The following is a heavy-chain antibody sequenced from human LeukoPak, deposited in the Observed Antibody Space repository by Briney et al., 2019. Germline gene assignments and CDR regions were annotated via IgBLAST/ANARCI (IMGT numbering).Heavy chain of an antibody. D-gene: IGHD3-16*02. Sequence: SQTLSLTCANSGESVSSNNAAWTWIRQSPSRGLEWLGRTYYRSKWFNDYAVSVKSRITINPDTSKNQFFLQLNSVTPEDTAVYYCAREYLGGYLIYWDQGTLVTVSS. CDR3: AREYLGGYLIY. CDR2: TYYRSKWFN. CDR1: GESVSSNNAA. V-gene: IGHV6-1*01. J-gene: IGHJ4*02.